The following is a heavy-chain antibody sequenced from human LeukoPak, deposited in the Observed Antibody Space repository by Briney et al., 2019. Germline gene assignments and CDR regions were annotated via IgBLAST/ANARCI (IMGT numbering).Heavy chain of an antibody. J-gene: IGHJ4*02. D-gene: IGHD3-3*01. V-gene: IGHV3-23*01. CDR2: ICSNDNNT. CDR1: GFTFSSYA. CDR3: ARDGGYDFWSGYYQDY. Sequence: LSGGSLRLSCAASGFTFSSYAMNWVRQAPGKGLEWVSAICSNDNNTYYANSVKGRFTISRDNSKNTLYLQMNSLRAEDTAVYYCARDGGYDFWSGYYQDYWGQGTLVTVSS.